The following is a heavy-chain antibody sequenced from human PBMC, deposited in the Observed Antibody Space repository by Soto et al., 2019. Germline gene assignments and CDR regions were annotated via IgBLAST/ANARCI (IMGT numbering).Heavy chain of an antibody. J-gene: IGHJ6*02. D-gene: IGHD5-12*01. CDR2: INRDETTT. Sequence: GGSLRLSCAASGFTFSSYWMHWVRQAPGKGLKWVTRINRDETTTTYVDSVKGRFTISRDNAKNTLYLQMNSLRAEDTAVYYCARDPNIVATMGSTYYYYGMDVWGQGTTVTVSS. CDR3: ARDPNIVATMGSTYYYYGMDV. V-gene: IGHV3-74*01. CDR1: GFTFSSYW.